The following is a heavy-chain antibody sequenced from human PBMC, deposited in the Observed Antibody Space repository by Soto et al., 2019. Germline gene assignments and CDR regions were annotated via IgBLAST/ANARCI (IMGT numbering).Heavy chain of an antibody. CDR3: ATRDNYYDSSGYYSDY. V-gene: IGHV4-39*01. CDR1: GGSISSSSYY. J-gene: IGHJ4*02. CDR2: IYYSGST. Sequence: QLQLQESGPGLVKPSETLSLTCTVSGGSISSSSYYWGWIRQPPGKGLEWIRSIYYSGSTYYNPSLKSRVTISVDTSKNQFSLKLSSVTAADTAVYYCATRDNYYDSSGYYSDYWGQGTLVTVSS. D-gene: IGHD3-22*01.